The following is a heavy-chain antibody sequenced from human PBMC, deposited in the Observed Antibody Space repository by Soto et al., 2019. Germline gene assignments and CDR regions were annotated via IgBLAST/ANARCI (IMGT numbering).Heavy chain of an antibody. CDR2: ISANGQGI. J-gene: IGHJ4*02. V-gene: IGHV3-23*01. D-gene: IGHD2-2*01. CDR3: AKARDYPRDQFHY. CDR1: GFTFTYYA. Sequence: EVQLLESGGGLVQPGGSLRLSCTASGFTFTYYAFSWVRQAPGKGLEWVSAISANGQGIYYADSVRGRFTISRDNSKNTVFLHMDSLRAEDTAVYYCAKARDYPRDQFHYWGQGTLVSVSS.